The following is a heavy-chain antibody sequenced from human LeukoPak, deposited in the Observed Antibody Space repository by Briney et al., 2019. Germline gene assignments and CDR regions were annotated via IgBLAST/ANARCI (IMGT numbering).Heavy chain of an antibody. CDR2: ISYSGTT. Sequence: SETLSLTCTVSGGXISSYYWNWTRQPPGKGLEWIGYISYSGTTNYNPSLKSRVTISVDTSKKQFSLKLTSATAADTAVYYCARGDDYKSTLFDYWGQGTLVTVSS. CDR3: ARGDDYKSTLFDY. V-gene: IGHV4-59*01. CDR1: GGXISSYY. D-gene: IGHD5-12*01. J-gene: IGHJ4*02.